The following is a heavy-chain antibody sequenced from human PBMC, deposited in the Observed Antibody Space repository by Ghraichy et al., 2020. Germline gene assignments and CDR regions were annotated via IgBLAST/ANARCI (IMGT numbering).Heavy chain of an antibody. V-gene: IGHV1-3*01. Sequence: ASVKVSCKASGYTFTSYAMHWVRQAPGQRLEWMGWINAGNGNTKYSQKFQGRVTITRDTSASTAYMELSSLRSEDTAVYYCARDFGSSGSYLPLGYWGQGTLVTVSS. D-gene: IGHD1-26*01. J-gene: IGHJ4*02. CDR2: INAGNGNT. CDR1: GYTFTSYA. CDR3: ARDFGSSGSYLPLGY.